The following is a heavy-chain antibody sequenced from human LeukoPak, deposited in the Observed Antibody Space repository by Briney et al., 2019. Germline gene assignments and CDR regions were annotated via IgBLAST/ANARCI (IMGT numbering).Heavy chain of an antibody. CDR2: IKQDGSEK. D-gene: IGHD5-24*01. CDR1: GFTFSSYW. CDR3: ARDRLGVEMSTINRFDY. Sequence: GGSLRLSCVASGFTFSSYWMSWVRQAPGKGLEWVANIKQDGSEKYYVDSVKGRFTISRDNAKNSLYLQMNSLRAEDTAVYYCARDRLGVEMSTINRFDYWGQGTLVAVSS. J-gene: IGHJ4*02. V-gene: IGHV3-7*01.